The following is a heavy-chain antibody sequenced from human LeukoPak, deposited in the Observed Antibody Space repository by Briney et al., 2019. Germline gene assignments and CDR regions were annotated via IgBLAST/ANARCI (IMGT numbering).Heavy chain of an antibody. D-gene: IGHD3-22*01. CDR2: ISWNSGSI. V-gene: IGHV3-9*03. Sequence: PGRSLRLSCAASGFTFDDYAMHWVRQAPGKGLEWVSGISWNSGSIGYADSVRGRFTISRDNAKNSLYLQMNSLRAEDMALYYCARAEETYDSSGYTFGYWGQGTLVTVSS. CDR1: GFTFDDYA. CDR3: ARAEETYDSSGYTFGY. J-gene: IGHJ4*02.